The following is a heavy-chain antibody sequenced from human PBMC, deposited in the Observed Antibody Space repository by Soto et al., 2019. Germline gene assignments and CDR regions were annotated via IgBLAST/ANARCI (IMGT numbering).Heavy chain of an antibody. Sequence: GASVKVSCKASGYTFTSYGISWVRQAPGQGLEWMGWISAYNGNTNYAQKLQGRVTMTTDTSTSTAYMELRSLRSDDTAVYYCARDSIAAAGTNYYGMDVWGQGTTVTVSS. V-gene: IGHV1-18*01. CDR2: ISAYNGNT. J-gene: IGHJ6*01. CDR1: GYTFTSYG. CDR3: ARDSIAAAGTNYYGMDV. D-gene: IGHD6-13*01.